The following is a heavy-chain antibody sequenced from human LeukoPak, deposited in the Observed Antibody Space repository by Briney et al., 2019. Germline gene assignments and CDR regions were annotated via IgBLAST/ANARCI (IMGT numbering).Heavy chain of an antibody. CDR1: GFTFSSYE. CDR3: AKDRLAVALGPHFDY. Sequence: PGGSLRLSCAASGFTFSSYEMNWVRQAPGKGLEWVSYISSSGSTIYYADSVKGRFTISRDNAKNSLYLQMNSLRAEDTAVYYCAKDRLAVALGPHFDYWGQGTLVTVSS. V-gene: IGHV3-48*03. J-gene: IGHJ4*02. D-gene: IGHD6-19*01. CDR2: ISSSGSTI.